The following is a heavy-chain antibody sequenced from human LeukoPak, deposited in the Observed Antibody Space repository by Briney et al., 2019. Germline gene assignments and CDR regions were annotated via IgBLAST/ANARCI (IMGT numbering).Heavy chain of an antibody. V-gene: IGHV3-23*01. J-gene: IGHJ4*02. CDR1: GFTFSSHG. Sequence: PGGSLRLSCAASGFTFSSHGMNWVRQAPGKGLEWVSGISPNGVITYYADSVKGRFTISRDNSKGTVYLQMNSLRAEDTAVYYCAKGPSGWGGLDYWGQGTLVTVSS. CDR2: ISPNGVIT. D-gene: IGHD6-19*01. CDR3: AKGPSGWGGLDY.